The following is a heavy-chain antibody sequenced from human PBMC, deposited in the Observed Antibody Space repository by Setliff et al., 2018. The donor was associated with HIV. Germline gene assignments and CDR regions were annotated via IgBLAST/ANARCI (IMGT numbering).Heavy chain of an antibody. V-gene: IGHV5-51*01. CDR3: VRLNRGSTWAIASDRGFFDP. CDR1: GYTFTHYW. J-gene: IGHJ5*02. Sequence: HGESLKISCKASGYTFTHYWLGWVRQMPGKGLEWMGFVYPGDSESRYSRSLQGQVTISVYTSLKTAHLQWISLKASYTATYFCVRLNRGSTWAIASDRGFFDPWCQGTLVTVSS. CDR2: VYPGDSES. D-gene: IGHD3-10*01.